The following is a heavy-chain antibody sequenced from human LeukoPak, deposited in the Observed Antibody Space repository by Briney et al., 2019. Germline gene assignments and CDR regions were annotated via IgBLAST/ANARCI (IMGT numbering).Heavy chain of an antibody. J-gene: IGHJ4*02. D-gene: IGHD3-10*01. CDR3: ARAGWYDSGSYPDS. V-gene: IGHV4-34*01. CDR2: VNHGERT. CDR1: GVTFSGYC. Sequence: SETLSLTCAVYGVTFSGYCWSWLRQPPGQGLEWIGKVNHGERTNYNPSLKSRVTISVDTSKDQFSLKLSSVAAADTAVYYCARAGWYDSGSYPDSWGQGTLVIVSS.